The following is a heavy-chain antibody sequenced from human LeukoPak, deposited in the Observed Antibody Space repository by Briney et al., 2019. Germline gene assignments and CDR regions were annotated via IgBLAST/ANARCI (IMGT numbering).Heavy chain of an antibody. Sequence: PGGSLRLSCAASGFTFSNYGLHWVRQAPGKGLEWVAFIRYEGSNKYYADSVKGRFTISRYNSKNTVYLQMNSLRAEDTAVYYCARDYCSSTTCYLHQWGRGPGVSVSS. CDR1: GFTFSNYG. V-gene: IGHV3-30*02. CDR2: IRYEGSNK. D-gene: IGHD2-2*01. CDR3: ARDYCSSTTCYLHQ. J-gene: IGHJ4*02.